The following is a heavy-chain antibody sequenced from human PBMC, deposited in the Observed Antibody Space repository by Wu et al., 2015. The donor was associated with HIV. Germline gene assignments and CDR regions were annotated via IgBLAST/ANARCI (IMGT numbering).Heavy chain of an antibody. D-gene: IGHD6-13*01. V-gene: IGHV1-18*01. Sequence: QVQLVQSGAEVKKPGASVKVSCKASGYTFTSYGISWVRQAPGQGLEWMGWISAYNGNTNYAQKLQGRVTMTTDTSTSTAYMELRSLRSDDTAVYYCARDSSSWYSFYYHYYMDVVGQRGHGHRLL. J-gene: IGHJ6*03. CDR3: ARDSSSWYSFYYHYYMDV. CDR2: ISAYNGNT. CDR1: GYTFTSYG.